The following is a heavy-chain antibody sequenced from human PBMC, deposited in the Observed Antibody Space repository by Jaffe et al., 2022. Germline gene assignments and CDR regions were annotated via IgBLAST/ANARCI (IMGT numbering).Heavy chain of an antibody. Sequence: EVQLVESGGGLVQPGGSLRLSCAASGFTFSSYWMSWVRQAPGKGLEWVANIKQDGSEKYYVDSVKGRFTISRDNAKNSLYLQMNSLRAEDTAVYYCARDYLSRGSYYFDYWGQGTLVTVSS. D-gene: IGHD3-16*02. CDR2: IKQDGSEK. V-gene: IGHV3-7*05. CDR3: ARDYLSRGSYYFDY. J-gene: IGHJ4*02. CDR1: GFTFSSYW.